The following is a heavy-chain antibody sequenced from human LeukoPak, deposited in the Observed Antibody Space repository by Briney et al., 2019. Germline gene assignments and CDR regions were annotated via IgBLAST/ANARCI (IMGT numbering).Heavy chain of an antibody. CDR1: GYTFTSYY. CDR2: INPSGGST. D-gene: IGHD6-13*01. V-gene: IGHV1-46*01. Sequence: GASVKVSCKASGYTFTSYYMHWVRQAPGQGLEWMGIINPSGGSTSYAQKFQGRVTMTRDTSTSTVYMELSSLRSEDTAVYYCARDRRTYSSSWYRGIDYWDQGTLVTVSS. J-gene: IGHJ4*02. CDR3: ARDRRTYSSSWYRGIDY.